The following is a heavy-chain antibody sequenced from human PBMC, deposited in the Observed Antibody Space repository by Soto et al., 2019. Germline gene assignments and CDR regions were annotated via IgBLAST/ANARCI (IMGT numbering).Heavy chain of an antibody. CDR1: GGSFSGYT. Sequence: QVQLQQWGAGLLKPSETLSLTCAVYGGSFSGYTWIWIRQPPGKGLEWIGEINHSGTTNHNPSLKSRVIISVDTSKKQFSLRLTSVTAADTAVYYCARGRDYTSSFDYWGQGTLVTVSS. CDR3: ARGRDYTSSFDY. J-gene: IGHJ4*02. V-gene: IGHV4-34*01. D-gene: IGHD3-16*01. CDR2: INHSGTT.